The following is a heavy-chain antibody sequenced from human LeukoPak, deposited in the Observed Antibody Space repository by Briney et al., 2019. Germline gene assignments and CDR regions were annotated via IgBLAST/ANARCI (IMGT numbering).Heavy chain of an antibody. D-gene: IGHD2-15*01. CDR1: GYTFTGYY. CDR3: ARDLRGCENFDY. J-gene: IGHJ4*02. CDR2: INPNSGGT. Sequence: ASVKVSCKASGYTFTGYYTHWVRQAPGQGLEWMGWINPNSGGTNYAQKFQGRVTMTRDTSISTAYMELSRLRSDDTAVYYCARDLRGCENFDYWGQGTLVTVSS. V-gene: IGHV1-2*02.